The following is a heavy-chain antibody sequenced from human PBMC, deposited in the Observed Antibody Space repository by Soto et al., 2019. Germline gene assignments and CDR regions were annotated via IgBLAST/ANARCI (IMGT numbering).Heavy chain of an antibody. Sequence: ESGGGVVQPGGSLRLSCAASGFTFSNYGMSWVRLAPGKGLEWVAGTSGSGSNRYYADSVKGRFTITRDNSKEAVFLQMNSLRAEDTAIYYCAKDMDLFIEVVPAATGSFDLWGQGTLVTVSS. CDR3: AKDMDLFIEVVPAATGSFDL. V-gene: IGHV3-23*01. J-gene: IGHJ4*02. D-gene: IGHD2-2*01. CDR2: TSGSGSNR. CDR1: GFTFSNYG.